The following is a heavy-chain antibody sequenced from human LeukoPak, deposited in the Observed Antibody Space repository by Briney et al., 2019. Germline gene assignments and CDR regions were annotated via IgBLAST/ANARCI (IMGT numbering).Heavy chain of an antibody. D-gene: IGHD2-8*01. CDR2: ISGSGGST. CDR3: AKDPDCTSGVCYTFFDY. CDR1: GCTFSNYA. Sequence: GGSLRLSCAASGCTFSNYAMSWVRQAPGKGLEWVSAISGSGGSTYYADSVKGRFTISRDNSKTTLFLHMNGLRAEDTAVYYCAKDPDCTSGVCYTFFDYWGQGTLVTVSS. J-gene: IGHJ4*02. V-gene: IGHV3-23*01.